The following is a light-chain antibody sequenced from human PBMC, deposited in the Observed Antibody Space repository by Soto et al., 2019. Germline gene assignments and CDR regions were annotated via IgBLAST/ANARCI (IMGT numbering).Light chain of an antibody. V-gene: IGKV1-39*01. J-gene: IGKJ1*01. Sequence: DIRLTQSPSFLSASVGDRVTITCRASQSISSYLNWYQQKPGKAPKLLIYAASSLQSGVPSRFSGSGSGTDFTLTISSLQPEDFATYYCQQSYSTLWTFGQGTKVDIK. CDR2: AAS. CDR3: QQSYSTLWT. CDR1: QSISSY.